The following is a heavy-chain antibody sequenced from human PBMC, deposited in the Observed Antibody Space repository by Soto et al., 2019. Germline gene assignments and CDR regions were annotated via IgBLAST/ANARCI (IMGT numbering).Heavy chain of an antibody. J-gene: IGHJ4*02. CDR2: ISINGANI. CDR3: AREPSYNNFDVGVLVY. V-gene: IGHV3-11*01. Sequence: QVQLVESGGDLVKPGGSLRLSCAASGFTFSDYYMTWIRQAPGKGLEWVSYISINGANIYYADSVKGRFTISRDDARDALYLQMDSLRAEETAVYYCAREPSYNNFDVGVLVYWGQGTLVTVSS. D-gene: IGHD3-10*01. CDR1: GFTFSDYY.